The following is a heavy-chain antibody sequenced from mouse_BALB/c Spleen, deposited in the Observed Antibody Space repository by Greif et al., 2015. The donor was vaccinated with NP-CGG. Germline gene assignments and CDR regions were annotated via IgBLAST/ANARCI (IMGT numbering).Heavy chain of an antibody. D-gene: IGHD3-1*01. J-gene: IGHJ4*01. CDR2: IDPANGNT. V-gene: IGHV14-3*02. CDR3: ARARPYYAMDY. Sequence: VHVKQSGAELVKPGASVKLSCTASGFNIKDTYMHWVKQRPEQGLEWIGRIDPANGNTKYDPKFQGKATITADTSSNTAYLQLSSLTSEDTAVYYCARARPYYAMDYWGQGTSVTVSS. CDR1: GFNIKDTY.